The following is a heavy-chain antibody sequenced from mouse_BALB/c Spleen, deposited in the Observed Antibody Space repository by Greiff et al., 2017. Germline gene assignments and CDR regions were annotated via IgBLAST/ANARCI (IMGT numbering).Heavy chain of an antibody. CDR1: GYSITSDYA. J-gene: IGHJ4*01. V-gene: IGHV3-2*02. CDR3: AREDYYEGYYAMDY. CDR2: ISYSGST. Sequence: EVQLQQSGPGLVKPSQSLSLTCTVTGYSITSDYAWNWIRQFPGNKLEWMGYISYSGSTSYNPSLKSRISITRDTSKNQFFLQLNSVTTEDTATYYCAREDYYEGYYAMDYWGQGTSVTVSS. D-gene: IGHD1-1*01.